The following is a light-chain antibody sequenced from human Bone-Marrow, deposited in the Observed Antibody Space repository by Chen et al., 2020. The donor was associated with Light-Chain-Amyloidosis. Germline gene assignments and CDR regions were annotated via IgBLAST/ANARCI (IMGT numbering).Light chain of an antibody. CDR3: QQRSNWPG. Sequence: EIVLTQSPATLSVSPGDTATLSCRASQSVTIYLAWYQQKPGQAPRLLIYDASNRTTGIPARFSGSGSATDFPLSISILVPGDLAFYCCQQRSNWPGFGPGTRLEI. J-gene: IGKJ5*01. V-gene: IGKV3-11*01. CDR2: DAS. CDR1: QSVTIY.